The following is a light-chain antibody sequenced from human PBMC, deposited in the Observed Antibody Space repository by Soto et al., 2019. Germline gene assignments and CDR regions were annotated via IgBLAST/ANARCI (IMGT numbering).Light chain of an antibody. J-gene: IGKJ1*01. CDR1: QGISSY. V-gene: IGKV1D-8*01. CDR2: AAS. Sequence: VIWMTQSPSLLSASTVDRVTISCLMSQGISSYLAWYQQKPWKAPELLIYAASTLQSGVPSRFSGSGSGTDFTLTISCLQSEDFATYYCQQYYSFPWTFGQGTKVDIK. CDR3: QQYYSFPWT.